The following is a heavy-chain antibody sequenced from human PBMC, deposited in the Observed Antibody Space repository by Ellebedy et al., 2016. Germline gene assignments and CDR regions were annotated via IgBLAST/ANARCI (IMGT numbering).Heavy chain of an antibody. Sequence: GGSLRLSCAASGFDFSAYAMHWVRQAPGKGLEWVAVISFDGTNTYYADSVKGRFTISRDHSKNTLYVEMNSLRGDDTAVYHCARGGGSSVGWFDPWGQGTLVTVSS. V-gene: IGHV3-30-3*01. CDR3: ARGGGSSVGWFDP. D-gene: IGHD6-6*01. J-gene: IGHJ5*02. CDR2: ISFDGTNT. CDR1: GFDFSAYA.